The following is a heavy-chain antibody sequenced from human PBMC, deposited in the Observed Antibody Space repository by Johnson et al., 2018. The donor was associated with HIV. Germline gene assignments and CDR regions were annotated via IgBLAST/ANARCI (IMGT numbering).Heavy chain of an antibody. Sequence: VQLVESGGGVVQPGRSLRLSCAASGFTVSTNYMSWVRQAPGKGLEWVSVIYSGGSTYYADSVKGRFTISRDNSKNTLYLQMNSRRAEDTAVYYCAREWIGTSSSWFRDALDIWGQGTMVTVSS. CDR2: IYSGGST. J-gene: IGHJ3*02. D-gene: IGHD6-13*01. CDR1: GFTVSTNY. CDR3: AREWIGTSSSWFRDALDI. V-gene: IGHV3-66*02.